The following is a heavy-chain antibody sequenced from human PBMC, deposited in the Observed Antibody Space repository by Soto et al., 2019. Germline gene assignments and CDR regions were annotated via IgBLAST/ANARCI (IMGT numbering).Heavy chain of an antibody. CDR3: AREYYDYVWGNYPQGWFDP. CDR2: INYSGRT. V-gene: IGHV4-59*01. Sequence: QVHLQESGPGLVKPSETLSLTCTVSGGSISSYQWTWIRQPPGKGLEWIGYINYSGRTNYNPSLKSRVTISVDTSKNQFSLKVNSVTAADTAVYYCAREYYDYVWGNYPQGWFDPWGQGTLVTVSS. D-gene: IGHD3-16*02. CDR1: GGSISSYQ. J-gene: IGHJ5*02.